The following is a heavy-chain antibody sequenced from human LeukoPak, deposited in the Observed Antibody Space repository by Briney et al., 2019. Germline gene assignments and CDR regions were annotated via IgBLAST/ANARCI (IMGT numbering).Heavy chain of an antibody. D-gene: IGHD5-18*01. Sequence: SETLSLTCAVYGGSFSGYYWSWIRQPPGKGLEWIGEINHSGSTNYNPSLKSRVTISVDTSKNQFSLKLSSVTAADTAVYYCARGAGYSYGYGDYWGQGTLVTVSS. J-gene: IGHJ4*02. V-gene: IGHV4-34*01. CDR2: INHSGST. CDR1: GGSFSGYY. CDR3: ARGAGYSYGYGDY.